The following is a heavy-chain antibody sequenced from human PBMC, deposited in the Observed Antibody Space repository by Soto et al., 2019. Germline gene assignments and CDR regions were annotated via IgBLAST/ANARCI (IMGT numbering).Heavy chain of an antibody. CDR1: GVSVSSNSAA. CDR2: TYYRSKWYY. J-gene: IGHJ4*02. CDR3: ARDGGTGDDFWDY. Sequence: QVQLQQSGPGLVKPSQTLSLTCAISGVSVSSNSAAWNWIRQSPSRGLEWLGRTYYRSKWYYDYAVSVRSRVTINPDTSKNQFSLHLNSVTPEDTAVYYCARDGGTGDDFWDYWGQGTLVTVSS. V-gene: IGHV6-1*01. D-gene: IGHD3-3*01.